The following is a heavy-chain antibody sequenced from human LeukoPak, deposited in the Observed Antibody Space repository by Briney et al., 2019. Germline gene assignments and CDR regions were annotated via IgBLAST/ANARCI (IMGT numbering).Heavy chain of an antibody. CDR3: ARNYGSGSGLGY. CDR2: ISSGTSYI. CDR1: GFTFNTYT. Sequence: PGGSLRLSCAASGFTFNTYTMNWVRQAPGKGLEWVSSISSGTSYIYYADSVKGRFTISRDNAKNSLYLQMNSLRAEDTAVYYCARNYGSGSGLGYWGQGTLVTVSP. V-gene: IGHV3-21*01. J-gene: IGHJ4*02. D-gene: IGHD3-10*01.